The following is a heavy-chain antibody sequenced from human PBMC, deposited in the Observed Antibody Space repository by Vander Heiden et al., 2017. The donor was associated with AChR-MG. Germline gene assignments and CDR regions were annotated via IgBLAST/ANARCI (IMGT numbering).Heavy chain of an antibody. CDR3: AKDHPAPVAGEYYYYYNGMDV. D-gene: IGHD6-19*01. Sequence: QVLLVESGGGVVQPGRSLGLSGAASGFTFGSYGMHWARQAPGKGTEWVAVMSYDGSNKYYADSVKGRFTISRDNSKNTLYLQMNSLRAEDTAVYYCAKDHPAPVAGEYYYYYNGMDVWGQGTTVTVSS. CDR2: MSYDGSNK. V-gene: IGHV3-30*18. J-gene: IGHJ6*02. CDR1: GFTFGSYG.